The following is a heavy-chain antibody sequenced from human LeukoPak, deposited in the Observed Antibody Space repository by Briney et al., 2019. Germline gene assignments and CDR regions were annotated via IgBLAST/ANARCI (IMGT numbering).Heavy chain of an antibody. Sequence: SETLSLTCAVYGGSFSGYYWSWIRQPPGKGLEWIGEINHSGSTNYNPSLKSRVTISVDTSKNQFSLKLSSVTAADTAVYYCARESAAVGHQPGFDYWGQGTLVTVSS. CDR2: INHSGST. CDR3: ARESAAVGHQPGFDY. J-gene: IGHJ4*02. V-gene: IGHV4-34*01. D-gene: IGHD2-2*01. CDR1: GGSFSGYY.